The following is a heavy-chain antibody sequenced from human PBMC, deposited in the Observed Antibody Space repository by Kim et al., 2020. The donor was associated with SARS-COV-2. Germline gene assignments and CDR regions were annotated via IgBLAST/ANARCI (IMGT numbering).Heavy chain of an antibody. CDR3: ARTRHGYSGYDFHDY. CDR1: GGSISSSSYY. Sequence: SETLSLTCTVSGGSISSSSYYWGWIRQPPGKGLEWIGSIYYSGSTYYNPSLKSRVTISVDTSKNQFSLKLSSVTAADTAVYYCARTRHGYSGYDFHDYWGQGTLVTVSS. CDR2: IYYSGST. J-gene: IGHJ4*02. V-gene: IGHV4-39*07. D-gene: IGHD5-12*01.